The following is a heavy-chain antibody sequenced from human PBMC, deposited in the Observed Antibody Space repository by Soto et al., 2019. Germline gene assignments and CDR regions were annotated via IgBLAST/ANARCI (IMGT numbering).Heavy chain of an antibody. V-gene: IGHV3-30*18. CDR1: GFTFSSYG. Sequence: GGSLRLSCAASGFTFSSYGMHWVRQAPGKGLEWVAVISYDGSNKYYADSVKGRFTISRDNSKNTLYLQMNSLRAEDTAVYYCAKDSYSSSDIDYWGQGTLVTVSS. J-gene: IGHJ4*02. D-gene: IGHD6-6*01. CDR3: AKDSYSSSDIDY. CDR2: ISYDGSNK.